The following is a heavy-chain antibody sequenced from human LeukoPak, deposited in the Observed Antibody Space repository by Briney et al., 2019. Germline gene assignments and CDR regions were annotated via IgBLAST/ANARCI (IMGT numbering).Heavy chain of an antibody. J-gene: IGHJ6*03. V-gene: IGHV4-34*01. CDR1: GGSFSGYY. CDR2: INHSGST. D-gene: IGHD3-22*01. CDR3: ARGRRYYDSSGYYYYYYYYMDV. Sequence: SETLSLTCAVYGGSFSGYYWSWIRQPPGKGLEWIGEINHSGSTNYNPSLKSRVTISVDTSKSQFSLKLSSVTAADTAVYYCARGRRYYDSSGYYYYYYYYMDVWGKGTTVTVSS.